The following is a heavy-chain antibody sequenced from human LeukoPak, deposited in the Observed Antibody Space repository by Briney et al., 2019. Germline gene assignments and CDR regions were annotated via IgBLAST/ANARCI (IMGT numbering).Heavy chain of an antibody. D-gene: IGHD6-19*01. CDR2: INHSGST. CDR1: GGSFSGYY. CDR3: ARGRRGYGDYGSSGWYGVTKHYFDY. V-gene: IGHV4-34*01. Sequence: SQTLSLTCAVYGGSFSGYYWSWIRQPPGKGLEWIGEINHSGSTNYNPSLKSRVTISVDTSKNQFSLKLSSVTAADTAVYYCARGRRGYGDYGSSGWYGVTKHYFDYWGQGTLVTVSS. J-gene: IGHJ4*02.